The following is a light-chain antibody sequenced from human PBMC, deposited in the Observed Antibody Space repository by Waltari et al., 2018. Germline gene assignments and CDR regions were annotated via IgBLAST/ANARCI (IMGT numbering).Light chain of an antibody. Sequence: EIVLTQSPGTLSLSPGERATLSCRASQSLRSSQLAWYHQKPGQAPRLLIYGASIRATGIPDRFSGSGSGTDFTLTISRLEPEDFAVYYCQQYDSSSGTFGQGTKVEIK. CDR1: QSLRSSQ. V-gene: IGKV3-20*01. CDR3: QQYDSSSGT. J-gene: IGKJ1*01. CDR2: GAS.